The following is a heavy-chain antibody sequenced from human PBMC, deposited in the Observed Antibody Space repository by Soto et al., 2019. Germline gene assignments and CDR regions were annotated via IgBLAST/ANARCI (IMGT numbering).Heavy chain of an antibody. J-gene: IGHJ4*02. Sequence: GGSLRLSCAASGFTFSSYGMHWVRQAPGKGLEWVAVIWYDGSNKYYADSVKGRFTISRDNSKNTLYLQMNSLRAEDTAVYYCATGPYGGYVSLDYWGQGTLVTVSS. CDR1: GFTFSSYG. CDR2: IWYDGSNK. V-gene: IGHV3-33*01. D-gene: IGHD4-17*01. CDR3: ATGPYGGYVSLDY.